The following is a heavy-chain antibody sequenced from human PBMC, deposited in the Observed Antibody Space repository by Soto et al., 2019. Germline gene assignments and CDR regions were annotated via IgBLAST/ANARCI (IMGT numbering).Heavy chain of an antibody. J-gene: IGHJ3*02. V-gene: IGHV3-9*01. Sequence: EVQLVESGGGLVQPGRSLRLSCAASGFTFDDYAMHWVRQAPGKGLEWVSGIRWNSGSIGYADSVKGRFTISRDNAKNSLYLQMNSLRAEDTALYYCARWGEADAFDIWGQGTMVTVSS. CDR2: IRWNSGSI. CDR1: GFTFDDYA. CDR3: ARWGEADAFDI. D-gene: IGHD3-16*01.